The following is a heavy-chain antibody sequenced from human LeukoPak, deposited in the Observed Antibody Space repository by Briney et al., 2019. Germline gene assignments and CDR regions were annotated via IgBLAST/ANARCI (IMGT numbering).Heavy chain of an antibody. Sequence: GGSLRLSCAASGFTFSSYSMNWVRQAPGKGLERVSYISSSSSTIYYADSVKGRFTISRDNAKNSLYLQMNSLRAEDTAVYYCARSVVAATETFDYWGQGTLVTVSS. V-gene: IGHV3-48*01. D-gene: IGHD2-15*01. J-gene: IGHJ4*02. CDR3: ARSVVAATETFDY. CDR2: ISSSSSTI. CDR1: GFTFSSYS.